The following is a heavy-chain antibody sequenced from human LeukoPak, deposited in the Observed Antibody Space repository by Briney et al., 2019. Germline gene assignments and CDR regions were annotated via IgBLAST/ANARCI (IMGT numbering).Heavy chain of an antibody. V-gene: IGHV4-59*12. Sequence: SETLSLTCTVSGGSISSDYWSWIRQPPGKGLEWIGYIYYSGSTNYNPSLKSRVTISVDTSKNQFSLKLSSVTAADTAVYYCASYSSSDAFDIWGQGTMVTVSS. CDR3: ASYSSSDAFDI. D-gene: IGHD6-6*01. J-gene: IGHJ3*02. CDR1: GGSISSDY. CDR2: IYYSGST.